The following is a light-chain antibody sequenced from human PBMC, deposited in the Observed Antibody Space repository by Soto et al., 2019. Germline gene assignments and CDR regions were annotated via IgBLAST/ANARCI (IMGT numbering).Light chain of an antibody. Sequence: QSALTQPASVSGSPGQSITIPCTGTNSDVGGYNYVSWYQQHPGKVPKLMIYGVSNRPSGVSNRFSGSKSGNTASLTISGRQAEDEADYYCSSYTSSSARVFGGGTKVTVL. CDR1: NSDVGGYNY. CDR3: SSYTSSSARV. CDR2: GVS. V-gene: IGLV2-14*01. J-gene: IGLJ3*02.